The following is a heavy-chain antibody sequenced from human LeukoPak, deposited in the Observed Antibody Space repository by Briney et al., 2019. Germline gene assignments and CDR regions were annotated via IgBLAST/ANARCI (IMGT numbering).Heavy chain of an antibody. CDR1: GGTFSSYA. CDR3: ARDRNYYDSSGHRPYYYYYYMDV. J-gene: IGHJ6*03. V-gene: IGHV1-69*05. D-gene: IGHD3-22*01. Sequence: ASVKVSCKASGGTFSSYAISWVRQAPGQGLEWMGGIIPIFGTANYAQKFQGRVTITTDESTSTAYMELSSLRSEDTAVYYCARDRNYYDSSGHRPYYYYYYMDVWGKGTTVTVSS. CDR2: IIPIFGTA.